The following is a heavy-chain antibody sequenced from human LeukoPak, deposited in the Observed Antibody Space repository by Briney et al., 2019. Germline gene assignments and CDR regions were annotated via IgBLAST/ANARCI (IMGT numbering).Heavy chain of an antibody. CDR3: ARGDVFIDYFDY. J-gene: IGHJ4*02. V-gene: IGHV3-21*01. D-gene: IGHD2-21*01. Sequence: GGSLRLSCAASGFTFSSYSMNWVRQAPGKGLEWVSSIRSSSSYIYYADSVKGRFTISRDNAKNSLYLQMNSLRAEDTAVYYCARGDVFIDYFDYWGQGTLVTVSS. CDR1: GFTFSSYS. CDR2: IRSSSSYI.